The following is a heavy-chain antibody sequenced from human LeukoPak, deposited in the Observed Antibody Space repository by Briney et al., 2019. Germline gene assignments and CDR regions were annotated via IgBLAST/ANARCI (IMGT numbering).Heavy chain of an antibody. CDR1: GGSISSSSYY. CDR2: IYYSGST. Sequence: SETLSLTCTVSGGSISSSSYYWGWIRQPPGKGLEWIGSIYYSGSTYYNPSLKSRVTISVDTSKNQFSLKLSSVTAADTAVYYCAREWEHHWFDPWGQGTLVTVSS. CDR3: AREWEHHWFDP. J-gene: IGHJ5*02. V-gene: IGHV4-39*07. D-gene: IGHD1-26*01.